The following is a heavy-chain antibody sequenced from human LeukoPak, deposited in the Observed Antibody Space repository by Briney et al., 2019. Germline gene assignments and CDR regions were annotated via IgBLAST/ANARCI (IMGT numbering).Heavy chain of an antibody. J-gene: IGHJ6*03. CDR2: INPSGGST. CDR3: ARAGVGGYYDSSGYGEMVYYYYYYMDV. CDR1: GYTFTSYY. D-gene: IGHD3-22*01. V-gene: IGHV1-46*01. Sequence: ASVKVSCKASGYTFTSYYMHWVRQAPGQGLEWMGIINPSGGSTSHAQKFQGRVTMTRDTSTSTVYMELSSLRSEDTAVYYCARAGVGGYYDSSGYGEMVYYYYYYMDVWGKGTTVTVSS.